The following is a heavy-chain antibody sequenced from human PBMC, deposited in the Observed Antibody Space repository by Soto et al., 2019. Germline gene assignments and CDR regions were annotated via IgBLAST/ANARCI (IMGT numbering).Heavy chain of an antibody. Sequence: PSQTLSLTCAISGDSVSSNSAGWNWIRQTPSRGLEWLGRTYYRSKWYYTYAVSVKSRITINPDTSKNQFSLQLNSVTPEDTAVYYCARGRGGWFINQLLNAFDIWGQGTMVTVSS. D-gene: IGHD2-2*01. J-gene: IGHJ3*02. CDR1: GDSVSSNSAG. V-gene: IGHV6-1*01. CDR3: ARGRGGWFINQLLNAFDI. CDR2: TYYRSKWYY.